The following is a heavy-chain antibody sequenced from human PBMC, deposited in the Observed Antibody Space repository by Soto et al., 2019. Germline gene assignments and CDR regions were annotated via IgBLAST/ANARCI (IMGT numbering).Heavy chain of an antibody. V-gene: IGHV3-30-3*01. CDR1: GFTFSSYA. J-gene: IGHJ4*02. CDR3: ARVPTVVTTAYYFDY. CDR2: ISYDGSNK. D-gene: IGHD4-17*01. Sequence: QVQLVESGRGVVQPGRSLRLSCAASGFTFSSYAMHWVRQAPGKGLEWVAVISYDGSNKYYADSVKGRFTISRDNSKNTLYLQMNSLRAEDTAVYYCARVPTVVTTAYYFDYWGQGTLVTVSS.